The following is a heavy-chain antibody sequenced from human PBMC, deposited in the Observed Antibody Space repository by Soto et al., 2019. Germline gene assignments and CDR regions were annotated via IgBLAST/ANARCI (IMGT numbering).Heavy chain of an antibody. CDR3: ARDATYGSGRGPDWYFDL. V-gene: IGHV3-13*04. CDR2: IGTTGDT. CDR1: GFTFSTYD. Sequence: EVQLVESGGGLVQPGGSLRLSCAASGFTFSTYDMHWVRQTTGKGLEWVSAIGTTGDTYYPGCVTGRFTISRDDAKISLYLQMNSLRAGDTAVYYCARDATYGSGRGPDWYFDLWGRGTLVTV. D-gene: IGHD3-10*01. J-gene: IGHJ2*01.